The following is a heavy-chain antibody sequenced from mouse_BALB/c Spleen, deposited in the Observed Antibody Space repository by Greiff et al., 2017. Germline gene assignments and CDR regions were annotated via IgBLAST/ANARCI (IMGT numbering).Heavy chain of an antibody. CDR1: GYTFTSYY. CDR2: IYPGNVNT. Sequence: QVQLKESGPELVKPGASVRISCKASGYTFTSYYIHWVKQRPGQGLEWIGWIYPGNVNTKYNEKFKGKATLTADKSSSTAYMQLSSLTSEDSAVYFCANGLRGYFDYWGQVTTLTVSS. J-gene: IGHJ2*01. CDR3: ANGLRGYFDY. D-gene: IGHD2-4*01. V-gene: IGHV1S56*01.